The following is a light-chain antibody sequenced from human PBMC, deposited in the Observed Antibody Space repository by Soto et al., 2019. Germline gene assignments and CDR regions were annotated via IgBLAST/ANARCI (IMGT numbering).Light chain of an antibody. CDR3: QTWGPGIRV. J-gene: IGLJ3*02. CDR1: SEHSSYA. Sequence: QTVVTQSPSASASLGASVKLTCTLSSEHSSYAMAWHQQQPERGPRFLMKFNRDGSHTKGDGIPDRFSGSSSGAERYLTISSLQSEDEAAYYCQTWGPGIRVFGGGTKVTVL. V-gene: IGLV4-69*01. CDR2: FNRDGSH.